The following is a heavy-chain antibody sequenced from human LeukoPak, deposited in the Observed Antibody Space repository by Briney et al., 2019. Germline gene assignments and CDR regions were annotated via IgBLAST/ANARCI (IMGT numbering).Heavy chain of an antibody. Sequence: GGSLRLSCAASGFTVSGNYVTWVRQAPGKGLEWVSSIYSSGSTYYADSVKGRFTISRDNSKNTLYLQMNSLRAEDTAVYYCARSDIYDSSGYYYNFDYWGQGTLVTVSS. D-gene: IGHD3-22*01. CDR1: GFTVSGNY. CDR3: ARSDIYDSSGYYYNFDY. J-gene: IGHJ4*02. V-gene: IGHV3-53*01. CDR2: IYSSGST.